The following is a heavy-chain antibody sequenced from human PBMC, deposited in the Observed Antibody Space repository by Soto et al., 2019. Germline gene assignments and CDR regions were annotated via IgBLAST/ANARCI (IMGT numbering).Heavy chain of an antibody. CDR3: ARGKRGYYGSGTDPDY. CDR2: IYYSGST. J-gene: IGHJ4*02. Sequence: QVQLQESGPGLVKPSQTLSLTCTVSGGSISSGDYYWSWIRQPPGKGLEWIGYIYYSGSTYYNPSLKRRVTVSVDTSKDQFSLKLSSVTAADTAVYYCARGKRGYYGSGTDPDYWGQGTLVTVSS. D-gene: IGHD3-10*01. CDR1: GGSISSGDYY. V-gene: IGHV4-30-4*01.